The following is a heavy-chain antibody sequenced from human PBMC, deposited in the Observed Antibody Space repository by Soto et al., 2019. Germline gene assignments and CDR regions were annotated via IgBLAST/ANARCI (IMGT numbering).Heavy chain of an antibody. CDR3: ARAKTSGWPYFDN. D-gene: IGHD6-19*01. J-gene: IGHJ4*02. V-gene: IGHV3-74*01. CDR2: ISSDGSST. Sequence: EVQLVESGGTLVQPGGSLRLSCAASGFTFSSHSMHRVRQVPGKGPVWVSRISSDGSSTSYADSVKGRFTISRDNAKNTLYLQMNSLRAEDTAVYHCARAKTSGWPYFDNWGQGTLVTVSS. CDR1: GFTFSSHS.